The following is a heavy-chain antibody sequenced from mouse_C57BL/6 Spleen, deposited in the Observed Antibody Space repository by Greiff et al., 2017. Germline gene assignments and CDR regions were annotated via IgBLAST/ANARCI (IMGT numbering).Heavy chain of an antibody. CDR3: ALSHYGSSSFAY. J-gene: IGHJ3*01. D-gene: IGHD1-1*01. CDR1: GYTFTSYW. V-gene: IGHV1-7*01. Sequence: QVQLQQSGAELAKPGASVKLSCKASGYTFTSYWMHWVKQRPGQGLEWIGYINPSSGYTKYNQKFKDKAPLTADKSSSTAYMQLSSLTYEDSAVYYCALSHYGSSSFAYWGQGTLVTVSA. CDR2: INPSSGYT.